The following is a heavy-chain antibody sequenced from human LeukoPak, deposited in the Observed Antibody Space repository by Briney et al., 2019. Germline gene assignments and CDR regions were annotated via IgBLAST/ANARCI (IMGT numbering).Heavy chain of an antibody. CDR1: GLTFRNYA. J-gene: IGHJ4*02. V-gene: IGHV3-23*01. CDR2: ICANDGNT. CDR3: AREDYSQAYFDY. Sequence: GGSLRLSCAASGLTFRNYAMSWVRQAPGKGLEWVSVICANDGNTYYADAVKGRFTISRDNSKNTLYLQMNSLRAEDTAVYYCAREDYSQAYFDYWGQGTLVTVSS. D-gene: IGHD4-11*01.